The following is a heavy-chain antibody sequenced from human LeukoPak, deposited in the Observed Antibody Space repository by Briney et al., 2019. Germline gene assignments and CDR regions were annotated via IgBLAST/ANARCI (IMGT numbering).Heavy chain of an antibody. D-gene: IGHD3-16*02. CDR2: ISGSGGST. V-gene: IGHV3-23*01. CDR3: AKAKTITFGGVIVLEAFDI. J-gene: IGHJ3*02. CDR1: GFTFSSYA. Sequence: GGSLRLSCAASGFTFSSYAMHWVRQAPGKGLEWVSAISGSGGSTYYADSVKGRFTISRDNSKNTLYLQMNSLRAEDTAVYYCAKAKTITFGGVIVLEAFDIWGQGTMVTVSS.